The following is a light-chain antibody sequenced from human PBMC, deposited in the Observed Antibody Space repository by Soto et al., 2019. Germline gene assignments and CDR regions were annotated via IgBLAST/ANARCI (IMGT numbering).Light chain of an antibody. Sequence: EIVSTQSPGSLSLSPGERAALSCRTSQSVSSYVAWYQQKPGQAPRLLIYDASNRATGIPARFSGSGSGTDFTLTISSLEPEYFAVYYCQQRSNWPSITFGQGTRLEI. CDR1: QSVSSY. V-gene: IGKV3-11*01. CDR3: QQRSNWPSIT. J-gene: IGKJ5*01. CDR2: DAS.